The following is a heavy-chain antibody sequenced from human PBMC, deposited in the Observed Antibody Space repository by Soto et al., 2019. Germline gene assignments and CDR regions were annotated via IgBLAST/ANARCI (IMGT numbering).Heavy chain of an antibody. CDR3: AKAIHSSGWSYFDY. CDR1: GFTFSSYG. Sequence: QVQLVESGGGVVQPGRSLRLSCAASGFTFSSYGMHWVRQAPGKGLEWVAVISYDGSDKYYADSVKGRFTISRDNSKNTLYLQMTSLRAEDTAVYYCAKAIHSSGWSYFDYWGQGTLVTVSS. J-gene: IGHJ4*02. D-gene: IGHD6-19*01. CDR2: ISYDGSDK. V-gene: IGHV3-30*18.